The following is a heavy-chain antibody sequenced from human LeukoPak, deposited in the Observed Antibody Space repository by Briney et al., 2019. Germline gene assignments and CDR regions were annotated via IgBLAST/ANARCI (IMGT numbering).Heavy chain of an antibody. J-gene: IGHJ2*01. CDR1: GGSFSGYY. V-gene: IGHV4-34*01. Sequence: SETLSLTCAVYGGSFSGYYWSWIRQPPGKGLEWIGEINHSGSTNYNPSLKSRVTISVDTSKNQFSLKLSSVTAADTAVYYCARTAYPPYCSGGSCYGPWKRYFDLWGRGTLVTVSS. D-gene: IGHD2-15*01. CDR2: INHSGST. CDR3: ARTAYPPYCSGGSCYGPWKRYFDL.